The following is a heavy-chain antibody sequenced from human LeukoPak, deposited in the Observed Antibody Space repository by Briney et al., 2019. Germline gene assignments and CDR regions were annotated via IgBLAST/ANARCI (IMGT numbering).Heavy chain of an antibody. D-gene: IGHD6-6*01. J-gene: IGHJ2*01. CDR3: ARHSSSPHWYFDL. CDR1: GGSISSSSYY. Sequence: SETLPLTCTVSGGSISSSSYYWGWIRQPPGKGLEWIGSIYYSGSTYYNPSLKSRVTISVDTSKNQFSLKLSSVTAADTAVYYCARHSSSPHWYFDLWGRGTLVTVSS. CDR2: IYYSGST. V-gene: IGHV4-39*01.